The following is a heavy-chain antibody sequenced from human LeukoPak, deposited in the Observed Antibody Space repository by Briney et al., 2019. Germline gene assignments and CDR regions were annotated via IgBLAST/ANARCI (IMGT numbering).Heavy chain of an antibody. CDR3: AKANPLIVGARAGGPINF. Sequence: GGSLRLSCAASGFTVSNNYMSWVRQAPGKGLEWVSVVYGGGSTYYADSVKGRFTISRDNYKNSLYLQMNSLRPEDTAVYYCAKANPLIVGARAGGPINFWGQGTMVTVSS. CDR2: VYGGGST. D-gene: IGHD1-26*01. CDR1: GFTVSNNY. V-gene: IGHV3-53*05. J-gene: IGHJ3*01.